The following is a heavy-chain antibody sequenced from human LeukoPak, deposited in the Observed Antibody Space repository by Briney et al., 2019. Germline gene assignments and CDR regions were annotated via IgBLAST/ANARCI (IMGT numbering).Heavy chain of an antibody. Sequence: GGSLRLFCAASGFTVSSNYMSWVRQAPGKGLEWVSVIYSGGSTYYADSVKGRFTISRHNSKNTLYLQMNSLRAEDTAVYYCARAHDYGDYAWDYGMDVWGQGTTVTVSS. V-gene: IGHV3-53*04. J-gene: IGHJ6*02. CDR1: GFTVSSNY. CDR2: IYSGGST. D-gene: IGHD4-17*01. CDR3: ARAHDYGDYAWDYGMDV.